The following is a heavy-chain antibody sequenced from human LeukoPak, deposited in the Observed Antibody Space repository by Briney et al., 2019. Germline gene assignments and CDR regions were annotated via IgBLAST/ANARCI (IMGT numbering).Heavy chain of an antibody. Sequence: GGSLRLSCAASGFTFSSYAMSWVRQAPGKGLEWVSAIGGSGGSTYYADSVKGRFTISRDNSKNTLYLQMNSLRAEDTAVYYCAKRPSRLRFLEWLPKYYFDYWGQGTLVTVSS. D-gene: IGHD3-3*01. CDR3: AKRPSRLRFLEWLPKYYFDY. CDR2: IGGSGGST. CDR1: GFTFSSYA. V-gene: IGHV3-23*01. J-gene: IGHJ4*02.